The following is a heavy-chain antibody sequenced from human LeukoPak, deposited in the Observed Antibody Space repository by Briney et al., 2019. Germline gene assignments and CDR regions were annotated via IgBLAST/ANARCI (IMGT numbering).Heavy chain of an antibody. CDR3: ARGFGEHIVVVTAILFDY. V-gene: IGHV1-2*02. CDR1: GYSFTGYY. D-gene: IGHD2-21*02. Sequence: GASVKVSCTASGYSFTGYYIHWVRQAPGQGLEWMGWINPNSGGTNYAQKFQGRVTMTRDTSISTAYMELSRLRSDDTAVYYCARGFGEHIVVVTAILFDYWGQGTLVTVSS. J-gene: IGHJ4*02. CDR2: INPNSGGT.